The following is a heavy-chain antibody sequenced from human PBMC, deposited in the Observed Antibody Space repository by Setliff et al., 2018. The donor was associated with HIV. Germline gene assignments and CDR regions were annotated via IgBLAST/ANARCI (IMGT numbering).Heavy chain of an antibody. CDR2: ISAYNGNI. D-gene: IGHD3-3*01. Sequence: ASVKVSCKASGYIFSSYGISWVRQAPGQGLEWMGWISAYNGNINYAQKFQGRVTMTTDTSTSTAHMELRSLRSDDTAVYYCARDFTGGDGYNFWDYWGQGTLVTVSS. CDR1: GYIFSSYG. V-gene: IGHV1-18*01. J-gene: IGHJ4*02. CDR3: ARDFTGGDGYNFWDY.